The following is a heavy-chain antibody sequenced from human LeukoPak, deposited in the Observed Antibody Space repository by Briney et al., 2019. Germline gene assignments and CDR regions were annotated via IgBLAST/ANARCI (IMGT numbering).Heavy chain of an antibody. CDR2: ISSSGSTI. D-gene: IGHD5-12*01. Sequence: NPGGSLRLSCAASGFTFSDYYMSWIRQAPGKGLEWVSYISSSGSTIYYADSVKGRFTISRDNAKNSLYLQMNSLRAEDTAVYYCAKDQWIEQMLGSHCDYWGQGTLVTVSS. CDR3: AKDQWIEQMLGSHCDY. CDR1: GFTFSDYY. J-gene: IGHJ4*02. V-gene: IGHV3-11*04.